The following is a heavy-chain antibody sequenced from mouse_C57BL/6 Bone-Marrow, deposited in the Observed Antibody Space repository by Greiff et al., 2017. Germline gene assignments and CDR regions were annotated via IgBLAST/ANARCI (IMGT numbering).Heavy chain of an antibody. CDR2: INPSSGNT. V-gene: IGHV1-4*01. CDR3: TRDEIITRVVESMDD. Sequence: QVQLKQSGAELARPGASVKMSCKASGYTFTSYTMPWVNQRPGQGLQWIGYINPSSGNTYYNEKFKGKATLTADNSSSTAYMQLSRLTSEDSAVYYCTRDEIITRVVESMDDWGQGTSVTVSS. J-gene: IGHJ4*01. D-gene: IGHD1-1*01. CDR1: GYTFTSYT.